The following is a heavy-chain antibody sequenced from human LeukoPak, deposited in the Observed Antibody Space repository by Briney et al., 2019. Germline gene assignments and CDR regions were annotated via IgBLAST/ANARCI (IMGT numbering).Heavy chain of an antibody. Sequence: GGSLRLSCEASGFTFSSYGMYWVRQAPGKGLEWVTFIHFDGSKTYYADSVKGRIIVSRDNSKNILYLQMNSLRTEDTAVYYCAKDLVATGGSGAFYIDYWGQGTLVTVSS. D-gene: IGHD5-12*01. CDR3: AKDLVATGGSGAFYIDY. CDR2: IHFDGSKT. CDR1: GFTFSSYG. V-gene: IGHV3-30*02. J-gene: IGHJ4*02.